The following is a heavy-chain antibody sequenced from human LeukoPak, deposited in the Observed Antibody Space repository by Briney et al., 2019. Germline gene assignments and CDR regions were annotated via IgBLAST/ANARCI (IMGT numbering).Heavy chain of an antibody. CDR1: GFTFSSYW. D-gene: IGHD2-15*01. V-gene: IGHV3-7*01. CDR2: IKQDGSEK. J-gene: IGHJ6*03. Sequence: GGSLRLSCAASGFTFSSYWMSWVRQAPGKGLEWVANIKQDGSEKYYVDSVKGRFTISRDNSKNTLYLQMNSLRAEDTAVYYCASVVGRLYYYYMDVWGKGTTVTISS. CDR3: ASVVGRLYYYYMDV.